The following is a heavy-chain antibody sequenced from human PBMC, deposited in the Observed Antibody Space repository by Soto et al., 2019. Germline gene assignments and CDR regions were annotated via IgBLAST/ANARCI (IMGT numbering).Heavy chain of an antibody. CDR1: GFSVSSKY. D-gene: IGHD1-7*01. CDR2: IQSGGST. Sequence: EVQLVESGGGLVQPGGSLRLSCAASGFSVSSKYMSWVRQAPGKGLEWVSLIQSGGSTYYADSVKGRFTISRDNSKNTLYLQMNSLRAEDTAVYYCAKDHDWNYVNPDYWGQGTLVTVSS. CDR3: AKDHDWNYVNPDY. J-gene: IGHJ4*02. V-gene: IGHV3-66*01.